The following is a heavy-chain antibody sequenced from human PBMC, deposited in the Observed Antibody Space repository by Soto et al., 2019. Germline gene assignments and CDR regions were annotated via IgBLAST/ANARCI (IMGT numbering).Heavy chain of an antibody. CDR2: IIPSFDTA. Sequence: VHLVQSGAEVKKPGSSVKVSCKASGGTFSHYAISWVRQAPGQGLEWMGGIIPSFDTANYAQKFQGRVTITADESTSTAYMELSSLRSEDTAVYYCARHDCISSSCDYYYYYGMDVWGQGTTVTVSS. D-gene: IGHD2-2*01. CDR1: GGTFSHYA. CDR3: ARHDCISSSCDYYYYYGMDV. J-gene: IGHJ6*02. V-gene: IGHV1-69*12.